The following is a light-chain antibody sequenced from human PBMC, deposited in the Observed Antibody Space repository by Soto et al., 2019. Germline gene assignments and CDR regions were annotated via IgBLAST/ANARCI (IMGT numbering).Light chain of an antibody. J-gene: IGKJ5*01. CDR3: QQYGSSPIT. Sequence: EIVLKQSLGTLSLTKGERATLPCSASQSVSSSYFAWYQQKPGQAPRLLIYGASNRATGIPDRFSGSESGTDFTLTISRLEPEDFAVYYCQQYGSSPITFGQGARLEIK. CDR1: QSVSSSY. V-gene: IGKV3-20*01. CDR2: GAS.